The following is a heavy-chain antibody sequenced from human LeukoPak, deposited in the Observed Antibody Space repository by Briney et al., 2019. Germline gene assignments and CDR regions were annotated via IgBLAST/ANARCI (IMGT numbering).Heavy chain of an antibody. Sequence: PSETLSLTCAVYGGSFSGYYWSWIREPPGKGLEWIGEINHSGSTNYNPSLKSRVTISVDTSKNQFSLKLSSVTAADTAVYYCARHKVRDWFDPWRQGTLVTVSS. J-gene: IGHJ5*02. CDR3: ARHKVRDWFDP. CDR1: GGSFSGYY. V-gene: IGHV4-34*01. CDR2: INHSGST.